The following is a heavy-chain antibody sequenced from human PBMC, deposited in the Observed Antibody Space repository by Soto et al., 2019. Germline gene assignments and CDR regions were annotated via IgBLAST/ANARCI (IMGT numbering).Heavy chain of an antibody. CDR2: ISSSSTYI. Sequence: GGSLRLSCAASGFTFSDYYMSWIRQAPGKGLEWVSYISSSSTYINYADSVKGRFTISRDNAKNSLFLHMNRLRADDTAVYYCARGDSGSYSDFDYWGQGALVTVSS. CDR3: ARGDSGSYSDFDY. D-gene: IGHD1-26*01. J-gene: IGHJ4*02. V-gene: IGHV3-11*06. CDR1: GFTFSDYY.